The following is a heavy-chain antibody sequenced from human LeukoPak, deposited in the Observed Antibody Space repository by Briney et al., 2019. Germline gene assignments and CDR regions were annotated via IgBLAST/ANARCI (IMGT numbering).Heavy chain of an antibody. CDR3: ASSLGFHCSSTSCYYYYGMDV. D-gene: IGHD2-2*01. V-gene: IGHV4-39*01. J-gene: IGHJ6*02. Sequence: PSETLSLTCTVSGGSISSSSYYWGWIRQPPGKGLEWIGSIYYSGSTYYNPSLKSRVTISVDTSKNQFSLKLSSVTAADTAVYYCASSLGFHCSSTSCYYYYGMDVWGQGTTVTVSS. CDR1: GGSISSSSYY. CDR2: IYYSGST.